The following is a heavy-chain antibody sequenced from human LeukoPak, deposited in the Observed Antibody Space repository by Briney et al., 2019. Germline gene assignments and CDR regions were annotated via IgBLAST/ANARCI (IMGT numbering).Heavy chain of an antibody. CDR1: GYTFTSYA. CDR2: INPNSGGT. D-gene: IGHD3-3*01. Sequence: ASVKVSCKASGYTFTSYAMHWVRQAPGQGLEWMGWINPNSGGTNYAQKFQGRVTMTRDTSISTAYMELSRLRSDDTAVYYCARGHDFWSGYLYYFDYWGQGTLVTVSS. CDR3: ARGHDFWSGYLYYFDY. V-gene: IGHV1-2*02. J-gene: IGHJ4*02.